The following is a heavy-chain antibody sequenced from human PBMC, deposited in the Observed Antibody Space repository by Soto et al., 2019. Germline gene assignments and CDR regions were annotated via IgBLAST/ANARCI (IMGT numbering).Heavy chain of an antibody. CDR2: ISYDGSNK. D-gene: IGHD3-10*01. Sequence: QVQLVESGGGVVQPGRSLRLSCAASGFTFSSYAMHWVRQAPGKGLEWVAVISYDGSNKYYADSVKGRFTISRDNYKNTLYLQMNSLRAEDTAVYYCARGGPYYGPQINWFDPWGQGTLVTVSS. J-gene: IGHJ5*02. V-gene: IGHV3-30-3*01. CDR1: GFTFSSYA. CDR3: ARGGPYYGPQINWFDP.